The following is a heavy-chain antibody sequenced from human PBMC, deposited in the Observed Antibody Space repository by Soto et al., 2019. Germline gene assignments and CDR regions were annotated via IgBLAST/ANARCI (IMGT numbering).Heavy chain of an antibody. CDR2: INSDGSST. V-gene: IGHV3-74*01. J-gene: IGHJ3*02. Sequence: PGGSLRLSCAASGFTFSSYWMHWVRQAPGKGLVWVSRINSDGSSTSYADSVKGRFTISRDNAKNTLYLQMNSLRAEDTAVYYCARRRHYYDSSGYFDAFDIWGQGTMVTVSS. CDR3: ARRRHYYDSSGYFDAFDI. D-gene: IGHD3-22*01. CDR1: GFTFSSYW.